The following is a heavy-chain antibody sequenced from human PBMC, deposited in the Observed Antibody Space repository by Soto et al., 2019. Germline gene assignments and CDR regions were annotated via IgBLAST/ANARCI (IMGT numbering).Heavy chain of an antibody. CDR1: GCSISSGGYY. J-gene: IGHJ4*02. V-gene: IGHV4-31*03. CDR2: IYYSGST. D-gene: IGHD3-22*01. Sequence: SETLSLTCTVSGCSISSGGYYWSWIRQHPGKGLEWIGYIYYSGSTYYNPSLKSRVTISVDTSKNQFSLKLSSVTAADTAVYYCARDHDSSGSYFDYWGQGTLVTVSS. CDR3: ARDHDSSGSYFDY.